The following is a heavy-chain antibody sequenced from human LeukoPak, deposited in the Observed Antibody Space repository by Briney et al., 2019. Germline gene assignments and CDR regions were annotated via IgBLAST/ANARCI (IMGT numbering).Heavy chain of an antibody. J-gene: IGHJ4*02. CDR1: GGSISSSSYY. V-gene: IGHV4-39*01. Sequence: SETLSLTCTVSGGSISSSSYYWGWIRQPPGKGLEWIGSIYYSGSTYYNPSLKSRVTISVDTSKNQFSLKLSSVTAADTAVYYCARHGTRKPAYYFDYWGQGTLVTVSS. CDR3: ARHGTRKPAYYFDY. CDR2: IYYSGST. D-gene: IGHD2-2*01.